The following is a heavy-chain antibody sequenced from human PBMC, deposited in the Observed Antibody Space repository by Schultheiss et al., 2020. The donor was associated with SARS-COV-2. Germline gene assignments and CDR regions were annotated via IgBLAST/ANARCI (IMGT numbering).Heavy chain of an antibody. CDR2: ISGSGGST. CDR3: AKEVKETNFDY. V-gene: IGHV3-23*01. Sequence: GGSLRLSCAASGFTFSGYALSWVRQAPGRGLEWVSAISGSGGSTYYADSVKGRFTISRDNAKNSLYLQMNSLRAEDTAVYYCAKEVKETNFDYWGQGTLVTVSS. J-gene: IGHJ4*02. CDR1: GFTFSGYA. D-gene: IGHD2-21*01.